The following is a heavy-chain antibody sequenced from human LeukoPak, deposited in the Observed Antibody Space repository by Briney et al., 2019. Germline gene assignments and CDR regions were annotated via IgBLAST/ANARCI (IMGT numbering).Heavy chain of an antibody. CDR2: INPNSGGT. CDR3: ARAPLVRYFDWLPDDYYGMDV. V-gene: IGHV1-2*04. Sequence: ASVKVSCKASGYTFTGYYMHWVRQAPGQGLEWMGWINPNSGGTNYAQKFQGWVTMTRDTSISTAYMELSRLRSDDTAVYYCARAPLVRYFDWLPDDYYGMDVWGQGTTVTVSS. CDR1: GYTFTGYY. J-gene: IGHJ6*02. D-gene: IGHD3-9*01.